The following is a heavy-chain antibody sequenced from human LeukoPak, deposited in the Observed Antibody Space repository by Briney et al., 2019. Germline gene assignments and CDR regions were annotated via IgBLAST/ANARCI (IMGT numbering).Heavy chain of an antibody. V-gene: IGHV1-69*05. CDR3: ARDVHGDYGSGWFDP. D-gene: IGHD4-17*01. CDR2: IMPLFGTA. CDR1: GGTFNNSA. J-gene: IGHJ5*02. Sequence: PVKVSCKTSGGTFNNSAISWVRQAPGQGLEWLGGIMPLFGTAGYAQKFQGRVTITKDESTRTVYLELTSLTSDDTAVYYCARDVHGDYGSGWFDPWGQGALVSVSS.